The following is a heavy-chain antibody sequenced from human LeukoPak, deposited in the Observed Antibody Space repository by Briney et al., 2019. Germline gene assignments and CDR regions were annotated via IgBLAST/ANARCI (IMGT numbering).Heavy chain of an antibody. CDR2: IYSGGST. Sequence: GGSLRLSCAASGFTVSSDYMSWVRQAPGKGLEWVSVIYSGGSTYYADSVKGRFTISRDNSKNTLYLQMNSLRAEDTAVYYCASLPRYSSGWYTPRLVDCWGQGTLVTVSS. CDR1: GFTVSSDY. D-gene: IGHD6-19*01. CDR3: ASLPRYSSGWYTPRLVDC. V-gene: IGHV3-66*01. J-gene: IGHJ4*02.